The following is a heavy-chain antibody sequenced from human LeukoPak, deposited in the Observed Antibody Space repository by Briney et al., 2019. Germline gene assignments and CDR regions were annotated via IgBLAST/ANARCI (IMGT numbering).Heavy chain of an antibody. CDR3: AKVPTIWSGYHLGS. CDR2: IRYDGSNI. CDR1: GFPFSTYG. V-gene: IGHV3-30*02. D-gene: IGHD3-3*01. Sequence: VGSLRLSCAASGFPFSTYGMHWVRQAPGKGLEWVAFIRYDGSNIYYSDSVKGRFTISRDNSENTLYLQMNSLRAEDTAVYYCAKVPTIWSGYHLGSWGQGTLVTVSS. J-gene: IGHJ4*02.